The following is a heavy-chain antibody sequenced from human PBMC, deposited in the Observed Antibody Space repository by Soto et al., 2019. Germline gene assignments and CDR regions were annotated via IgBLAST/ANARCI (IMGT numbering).Heavy chain of an antibody. CDR3: ARDSTDKTYFDY. D-gene: IGHD3-9*01. CDR1: GGSISSYY. V-gene: IGHV4-59*01. Sequence: SETLSLTCTVSGGSISSYYWSWIRQPPGKGLEWIGYIYYSGSTNYNPSLRSRVTISVDTSKNQFSLKLSSVTAADTAVYYCARDSTDKTYFDYWGQGTLVTVSS. J-gene: IGHJ4*02. CDR2: IYYSGST.